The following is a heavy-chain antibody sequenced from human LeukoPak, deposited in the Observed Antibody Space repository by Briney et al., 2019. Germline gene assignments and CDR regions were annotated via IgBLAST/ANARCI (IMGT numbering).Heavy chain of an antibody. CDR3: ARGSREHYYDSSGYYDDY. CDR1: GGSISSNNW. D-gene: IGHD3-22*01. CDR2: IYHSGSP. V-gene: IGHV4-4*02. Sequence: PSETLSLTCAVSGGSISSNNWWGWVRQPPGKGPEWIGEIYHSGSPNYNPSLKSRVTISVDKSRNHFSLNLSSVTAADTAVYYCARGSREHYYDSSGYYDDYWGQGTLVTVSS. J-gene: IGHJ4*02.